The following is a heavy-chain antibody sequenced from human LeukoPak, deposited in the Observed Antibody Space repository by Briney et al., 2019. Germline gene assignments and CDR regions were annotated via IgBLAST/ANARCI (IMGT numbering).Heavy chain of an antibody. CDR3: ARGEGIAAAAKEYHHFDY. Sequence: PGGSLRLSCAASGFTFSNAWMSWVRQAPGKGLEWVGRIKSKTDGGTTDYAAPVKGRFTISRDDSKNTLYLQMNSLRAEDTAVYYCARGEGIAAAAKEYHHFDYWGQGTLVTVSS. CDR2: IKSKTDGGTT. CDR1: GFTFSNAW. D-gene: IGHD6-13*01. J-gene: IGHJ4*02. V-gene: IGHV3-15*01.